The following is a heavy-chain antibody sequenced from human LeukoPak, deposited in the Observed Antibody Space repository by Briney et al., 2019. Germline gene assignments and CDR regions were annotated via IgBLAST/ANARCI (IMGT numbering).Heavy chain of an antibody. CDR1: GFTFSSYW. Sequence: GGSLRLSCAASGFTFSSYWMSWVRQAPGQGLEWVANIKQDGSEKYYVDSVKGRFTISRDNAKNSLYLQMNSLRAEDTAVYYCARDVAHYDFWSGDPWGLYYYYYYMDVWGKGTTVTVSS. J-gene: IGHJ6*03. D-gene: IGHD3-3*01. CDR3: ARDVAHYDFWSGDPWGLYYYYYYMDV. V-gene: IGHV3-7*01. CDR2: IKQDGSEK.